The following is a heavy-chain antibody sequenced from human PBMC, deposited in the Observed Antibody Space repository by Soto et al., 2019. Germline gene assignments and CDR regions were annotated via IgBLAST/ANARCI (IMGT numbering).Heavy chain of an antibody. CDR2: IYYSGST. D-gene: IGHD2-15*01. CDR3: ACWATRAGAFDI. V-gene: IGHV4-30-4*01. CDR1: GGSISSGDYC. J-gene: IGHJ3*02. Sequence: QVQLQESGPGLVKPSQTLSLTCTVSGGSISSGDYCWSWIRQPPGKGLEWIGYIYYSGSTYYNPSLKSRVTISVDTSKNQFPLKLSSVTAADTAGYYCACWATRAGAFDIWGQGTMVTVSS.